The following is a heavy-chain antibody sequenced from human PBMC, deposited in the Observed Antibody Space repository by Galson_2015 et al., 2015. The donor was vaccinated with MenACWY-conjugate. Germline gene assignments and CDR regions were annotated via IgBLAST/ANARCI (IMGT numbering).Heavy chain of an antibody. CDR1: GFTFSSYS. CDR2: IPGNGGST. J-gene: IGHJ6*03. CDR3: AKDRDRYCSGGSCYFLGNYYMDV. Sequence: SLRLSCAASGFTFSSYSMNWVRQAPGKGLEWVSAIPGNGGSTYYADSVKGRFTISRDNSKNTLYMQMNSLRAEGTAVYYCAKDRDRYCSGGSCYFLGNYYMDVWGKGTTVTVSS. D-gene: IGHD2-15*01. V-gene: IGHV3-23*01.